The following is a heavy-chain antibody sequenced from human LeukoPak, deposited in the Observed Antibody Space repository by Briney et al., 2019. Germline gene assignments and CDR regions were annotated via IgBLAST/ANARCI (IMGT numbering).Heavy chain of an antibody. CDR2: IYGDDDK. J-gene: IGHJ4*02. CDR1: GFSLTTRELG. CDR3: AKRFVGSYYGPFDY. Sequence: SCPTLVKHTQTLTLTCNFSGFSLTTRELGVGWIRQPQGNALEWLAFIYGDDDKPYSPALKNRLTITKDTSKNQVVFTMTNMDPVDTATYYCAKRFVGSYYGPFDYWGQGTLVTVSS. V-gene: IGHV2-5*02. D-gene: IGHD3-10*01.